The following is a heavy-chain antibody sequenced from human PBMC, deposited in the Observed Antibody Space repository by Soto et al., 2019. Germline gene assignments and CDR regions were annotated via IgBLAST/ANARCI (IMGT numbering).Heavy chain of an antibody. CDR2: ISYRGST. J-gene: IGHJ5*02. D-gene: IGHD2-2*01. V-gene: IGHV4-39*02. Sequence: QLQLQESGPGLVKPSETLSLTCTVSGGSISSGDYYWGWIRQPPGKGLEWIGSISYRGSTYYSPSLKSRGTMSVDTSKNHFSLSLNSVAAADTAVYYCARLNIVVVPAAMAWFDPWGQGTLVIVSS. CDR1: GGSISSGDYY. CDR3: ARLNIVVVPAAMAWFDP.